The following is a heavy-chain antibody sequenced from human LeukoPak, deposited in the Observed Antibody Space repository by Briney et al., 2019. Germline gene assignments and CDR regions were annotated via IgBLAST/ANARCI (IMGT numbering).Heavy chain of an antibody. CDR2: ISWNSGSI. V-gene: IGHV3-9*01. J-gene: IGHJ4*02. Sequence: PGGSLRLSCAASGFTFDDYAMHWVRQAPGKGLEWVSGISWNSGSIGYADSVKGRFTISRDNAKNSLYLQMNSLRAEDTALYYCAKDWSVADDYFDYWGQGTLVTVSS. CDR3: AKDWSVADDYFDY. D-gene: IGHD6-19*01. CDR1: GFTFDDYA.